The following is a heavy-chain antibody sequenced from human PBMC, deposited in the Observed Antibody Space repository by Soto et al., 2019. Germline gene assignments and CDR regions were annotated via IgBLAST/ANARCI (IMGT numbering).Heavy chain of an antibody. V-gene: IGHV1-2*04. Sequence: ASVKVSCKASGYTFTGYYMHWVRQAPGQGLEGMGWINPNSGGTKYAQKFQGWVTMTRDTSISTAYMELSRLISDDTDVYYCEKDSVSTYSSGWLYYFYGMDVWGQATPVTVS. J-gene: IGHJ6*02. D-gene: IGHD6-19*01. CDR3: EKDSVSTYSSGWLYYFYGMDV. CDR1: GYTFTGYY. CDR2: INPNSGGT.